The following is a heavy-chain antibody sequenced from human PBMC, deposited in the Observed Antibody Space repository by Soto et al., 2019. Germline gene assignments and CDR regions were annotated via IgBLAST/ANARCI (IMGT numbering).Heavy chain of an antibody. CDR3: AKDRHPDGIWTFDY. D-gene: IGHD3-9*01. Sequence: EVQLLESGGHLIQPGESLRLSCAASGFSFSDYTMNWVRQAQGKGLEWISGINGGGGTTYYADSVKGRFTISRDDSKNILYLQMNSPRTEDTAIYYCAKDRHPDGIWTFDYWSRGTLVTVSS. CDR1: GFSFSDYT. J-gene: IGHJ4*02. V-gene: IGHV3-23*01. CDR2: INGGGGTT.